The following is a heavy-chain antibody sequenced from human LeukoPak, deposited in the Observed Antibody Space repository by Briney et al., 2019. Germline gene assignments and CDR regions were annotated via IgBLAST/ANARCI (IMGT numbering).Heavy chain of an antibody. D-gene: IGHD5-24*01. J-gene: IGHJ3*02. Sequence: PGGSLRLSCAASGFTFSSYEMNWVRQAPGKGLEWVSYISSSGSTIYYADSVKGRFTISRDNAKNSLYLQMNSLRAEDTAVYYCATLEMAQFWDAFDIWGQGTMVTVSS. V-gene: IGHV3-48*03. CDR3: ATLEMAQFWDAFDI. CDR2: ISSSGSTI. CDR1: GFTFSSYE.